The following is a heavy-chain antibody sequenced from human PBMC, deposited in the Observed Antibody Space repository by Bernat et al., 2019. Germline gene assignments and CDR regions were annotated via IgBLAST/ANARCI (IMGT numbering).Heavy chain of an antibody. CDR2: INAGNGNT. V-gene: IGHV1-3*05. D-gene: IGHD2-8*02. CDR1: GYTFTSYA. J-gene: IGHJ4*02. Sequence: QVQLVQSGAEEKKPGASVKVSCKASGYTFTSYAMHWVRQAPGQRLEWMGWINAGNGNTKYSQKFQGRVTITRDTSASTAYMELSSLRSEDTAVYYCARVPACLCGVCPYRGLFDYWGQGTLVTVSS. CDR3: ARVPACLCGVCPYRGLFDY.